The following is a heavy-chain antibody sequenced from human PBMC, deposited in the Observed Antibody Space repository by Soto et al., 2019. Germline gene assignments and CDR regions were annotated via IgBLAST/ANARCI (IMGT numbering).Heavy chain of an antibody. V-gene: IGHV1-18*01. D-gene: IGHD3-16*01. CDR3: AREGEMPYYYYGLDV. CDR2: ISGYNGHT. Sequence: QVQLVQSGAEVRKPGASVKVSCKASGYTFTTYGISWVRHAPGQGLEWMGWISGYNGHTKYAQKFQGRVTMTSDTSTITVYMDLGIQRSDETAVYYCAREGEMPYYYYGLDVWGQGTTVTVSS. CDR1: GYTFTTYG. J-gene: IGHJ6*02.